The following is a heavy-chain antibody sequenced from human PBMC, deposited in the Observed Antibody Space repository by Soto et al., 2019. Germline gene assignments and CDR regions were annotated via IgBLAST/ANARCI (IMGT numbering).Heavy chain of an antibody. D-gene: IGHD5-18*01. Sequence: PSETLSLTCTVSGGSISSGGYYWSWIRQHPGKGLEWIGYIYFSGSTYYNPSLKSRVTISVDTSKNQFSLKLSSVTAAVTAVYYCARSPHIQLWSYPSDYWGQGTLVTVSS. CDR1: GGSISSGGYY. V-gene: IGHV4-31*03. J-gene: IGHJ4*02. CDR2: IYFSGST. CDR3: ARSPHIQLWSYPSDY.